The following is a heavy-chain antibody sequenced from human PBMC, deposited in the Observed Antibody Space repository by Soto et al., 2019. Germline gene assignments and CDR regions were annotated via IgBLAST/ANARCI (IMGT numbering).Heavy chain of an antibody. J-gene: IGHJ6*02. V-gene: IGHV1-46*01. CDR2: IDPSGGST. D-gene: IGHD6-13*01. Sequence: ASVKVSCKASGYTFTSYYMHWVRQAPGQGLEWMGIIDPSGGSTSYAQKFQGRVTMTRDTSTSTVYMELSSLRSEDTAVYYCARDGGAAGNEPYYYYGMDVWGQGTTVTVSS. CDR1: GYTFTSYY. CDR3: ARDGGAAGNEPYYYYGMDV.